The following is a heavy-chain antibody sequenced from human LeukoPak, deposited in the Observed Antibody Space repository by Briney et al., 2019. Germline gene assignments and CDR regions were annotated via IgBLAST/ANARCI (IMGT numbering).Heavy chain of an antibody. CDR3: ARGLYSSSWYTAEVAYFDY. D-gene: IGHD6-13*01. V-gene: IGHV3-30*14. CDR2: ILYDGSNE. Sequence: GGSLRLSCGASGFTFGSYAMHWVRQAPGKGLEWVALILYDGSNEYYADSVKGRFTISRDNSKNTLYLQMNSLRAEDTAVYYCARGLYSSSWYTAEVAYFDYWGQGTLVTVSS. J-gene: IGHJ4*02. CDR1: GFTFGSYA.